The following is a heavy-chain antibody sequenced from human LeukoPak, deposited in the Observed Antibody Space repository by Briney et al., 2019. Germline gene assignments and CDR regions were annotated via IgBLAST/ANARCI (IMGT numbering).Heavy chain of an antibody. J-gene: IGHJ3*02. CDR2: INSDGSST. D-gene: IGHD3-3*01. CDR3: ARGRGYYSSDAFDI. Sequence: GGSLRLSCAASRFTFSNYWMHWVRQAPGKGLVYVSRINSDGSSTSHADSVEGRFTISRDNAKNTLYLQMNSLRAEDTAVYYCARGRGYYSSDAFDIWGQGTMVTVSS. CDR1: RFTFSNYW. V-gene: IGHV3-74*01.